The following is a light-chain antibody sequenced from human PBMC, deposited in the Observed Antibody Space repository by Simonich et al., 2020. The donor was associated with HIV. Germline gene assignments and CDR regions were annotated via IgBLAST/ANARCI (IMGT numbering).Light chain of an antibody. CDR3: QQSYSTPYT. J-gene: IGKJ2*01. V-gene: IGKV1-9*01. Sequence: DIQLTQSPSFLSASVGDRLTITCRASQGISSYLAWYQQKPGKAPKLLIYDASTMQSGVPSRFSGSGSGTEFTLTIGSLQPEDFATYYCQQSYSTPYTFGQGTKLEIK. CDR1: QGISSY. CDR2: DAS.